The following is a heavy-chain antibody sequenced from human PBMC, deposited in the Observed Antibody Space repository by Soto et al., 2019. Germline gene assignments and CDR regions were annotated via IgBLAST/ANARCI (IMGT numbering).Heavy chain of an antibody. CDR2: IGADNGDT. J-gene: IGHJ5*02. CDR3: ARDWKGAEGFDP. CDR1: GYTFSTYG. Sequence: QVQLVQSGAEVKKPGASVKVSCKASGYTFSTYGFSWVRQAPGQGLEWMGWIGADNGDTNYAQNFQGRVTMTTDTSTTTSDMELRSLTSDDTAVYCCARDWKGAEGFDPWGQGTLVTVSS. D-gene: IGHD1-1*01. V-gene: IGHV1-18*01.